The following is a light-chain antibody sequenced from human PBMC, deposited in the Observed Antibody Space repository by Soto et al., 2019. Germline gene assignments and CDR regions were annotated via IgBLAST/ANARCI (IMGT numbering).Light chain of an antibody. CDR2: GAS. V-gene: IGKV3-15*01. J-gene: IGKJ2*01. CDR3: QQYTNWPYT. CDR1: QSVGSN. Sequence: EIVMTQSPATLSVSPGERASLSCRASQSVGSNLAWYQQTAGQAPRLLIYGASTRATGIPARFSGSGSGTEFTLTIRSLQSEDFAVYSCQQYTNWPYTFGQGTTLEIK.